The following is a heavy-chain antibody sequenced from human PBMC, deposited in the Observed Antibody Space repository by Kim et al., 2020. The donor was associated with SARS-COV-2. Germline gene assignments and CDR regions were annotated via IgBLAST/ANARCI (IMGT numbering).Heavy chain of an antibody. V-gene: IGHV6-1*01. CDR3: ARSGGWTGWFDR. Sequence: DDADSVKSRITINTDTSKHQVSLQLTSVTPEDTALYYCARSGGWTGWFDRWGQGTLVTVSS. J-gene: IGHJ5*02. D-gene: IGHD6-19*01.